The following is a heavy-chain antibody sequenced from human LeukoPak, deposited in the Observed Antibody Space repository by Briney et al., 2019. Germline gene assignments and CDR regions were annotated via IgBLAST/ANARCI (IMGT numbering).Heavy chain of an antibody. CDR3: ARGKSIAARLGFDY. V-gene: IGHV4-30-2*01. J-gene: IGHJ4*02. CDR1: GGSVSSGDYS. Sequence: SQTLSLTCAVSGGSVSSGDYSWSWIRQPPGKGLEWIGYIYHSGSTNYNPSLKSRVTISVDTSKNQFSLKLSSVTAADTAVYYCARGKSIAARLGFDYWGQGTLVTVSS. CDR2: IYHSGST. D-gene: IGHD6-6*01.